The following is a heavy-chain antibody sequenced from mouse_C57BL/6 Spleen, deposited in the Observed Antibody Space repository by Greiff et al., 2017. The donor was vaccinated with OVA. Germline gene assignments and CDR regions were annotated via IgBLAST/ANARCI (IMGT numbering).Heavy chain of an antibody. V-gene: IGHV5-9*01. CDR1: GFTFSSYT. Sequence: EVKLEESGGGLVKPGGSLKLSCAASGFTFSSYTMSWVRQTPEKRLEWVATISGGGGKTYYTDSVKGRFTISRDNAKNTLDLQMSRMSCEDTVLYYGASRYGSSYAYWGQGTTLTVSS. J-gene: IGHJ2*01. D-gene: IGHD1-1*01. CDR3: ASRYGSSYAY. CDR2: ISGGGGKT.